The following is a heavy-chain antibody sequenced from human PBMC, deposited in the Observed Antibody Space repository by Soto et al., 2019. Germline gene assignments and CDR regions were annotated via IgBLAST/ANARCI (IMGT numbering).Heavy chain of an antibody. Sequence: GGSLRLSCAASGFTFSSYAMHWVRQAPGKGLEWVTAISYDGSNKYYADSVKGRFTISRDNSKNTLYLQMNSLRAEDTAVYYCARAHGSGSQYYYYYGMDVWGQGTTVTVSS. J-gene: IGHJ6*02. V-gene: IGHV3-30-3*01. CDR3: ARAHGSGSQYYYYYGMDV. CDR2: ISYDGSNK. D-gene: IGHD3-10*01. CDR1: GFTFSSYA.